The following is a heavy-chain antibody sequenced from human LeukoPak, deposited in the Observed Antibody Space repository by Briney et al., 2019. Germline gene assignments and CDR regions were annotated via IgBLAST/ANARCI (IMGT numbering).Heavy chain of an antibody. CDR1: GFAFSTYS. CDR2: ISSDTYII. CDR3: VRAPRNYDFWSGYPDFDF. V-gene: IGHV3-48*01. J-gene: IGHJ3*01. D-gene: IGHD3-3*01. Sequence: GESLRLSCAASGFAFSTYSMNWVRQAPGKGLDWISYISSDTYIIYYADSVKGRFTISRDNAKNSLSLQMNSLRAEDTAVYYCVRAPRNYDFWSGYPDFDFWGQGTMVTVSS.